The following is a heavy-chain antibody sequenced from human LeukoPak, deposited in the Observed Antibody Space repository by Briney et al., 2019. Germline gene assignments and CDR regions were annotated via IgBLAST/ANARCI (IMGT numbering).Heavy chain of an antibody. J-gene: IGHJ5*02. CDR3: AKAIRGGVATTPNWFDP. CDR1: GFTFSSYA. D-gene: IGHD5-12*01. Sequence: GGSLRLSCAASGFTFSSYAMSWVRQAPGKGLEWVSAISGSGGSTYYADSVKGRFTISRDNSKNTLYLQMNSLRAEDTAVYYCAKAIRGGVATTPNWFDPWGQGTLVTVSS. V-gene: IGHV3-23*01. CDR2: ISGSGGST.